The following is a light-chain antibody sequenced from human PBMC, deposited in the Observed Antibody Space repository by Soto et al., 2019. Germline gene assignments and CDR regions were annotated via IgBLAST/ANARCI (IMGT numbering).Light chain of an antibody. CDR2: GAS. CDR3: LQYNDYPFT. Sequence: DIQMTQSPSAMSASVGDRVTITCRASQGGSIYLAWFQQKPGKVPKRLMYGASTLQTGVPSRFGGSGSGTEFTLTISSLQPEDFATYYCLQYNDYPFTFGPGTKVDIK. V-gene: IGKV1-17*03. CDR1: QGGSIY. J-gene: IGKJ3*01.